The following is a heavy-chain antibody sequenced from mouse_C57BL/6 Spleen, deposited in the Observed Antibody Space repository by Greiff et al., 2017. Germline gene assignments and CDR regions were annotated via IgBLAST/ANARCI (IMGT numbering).Heavy chain of an antibody. CDR1: GFTFSSYA. D-gene: IGHD1-1*01. CDR2: ISDGGSYT. J-gene: IGHJ2*01. CDR3: ARGGTTVVGGFDY. Sequence: EVKVVESGGGLVKPGGSLKLSCAASGFTFSSYAMSWVRQTPEKRLEWVATISDGGSYTYYPDNVKGRFTISRDNAKNNLYLQMSHLKSEDTAMYYCARGGTTVVGGFDYWGKGTTLTVSS. V-gene: IGHV5-4*03.